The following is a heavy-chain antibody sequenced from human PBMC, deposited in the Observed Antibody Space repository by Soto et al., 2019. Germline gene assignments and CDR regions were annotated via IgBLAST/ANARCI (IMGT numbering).Heavy chain of an antibody. V-gene: IGHV1-69*04. Sequence: ASMKVSCKASGGTFSSYTISWGRQAPGQGLEWMGRIIPILGIANYAQKFQGRVTITADKSTSTAYMELSSLRSEDTAVYYCARDPGPTPDPYYDYIWGSYRYTKPYYFDYWGQGTLVTVSS. D-gene: IGHD3-16*02. J-gene: IGHJ4*02. CDR3: ARDPGPTPDPYYDYIWGSYRYTKPYYFDY. CDR2: IIPILGIA. CDR1: GGTFSSYT.